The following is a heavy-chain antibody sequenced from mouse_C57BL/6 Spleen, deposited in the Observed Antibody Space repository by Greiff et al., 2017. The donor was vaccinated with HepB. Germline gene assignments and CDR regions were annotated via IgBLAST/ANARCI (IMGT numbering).Heavy chain of an antibody. CDR2: INPNNGGT. D-gene: IGHD2-4*01. CDR3: ARERALRYYDYDQYFDV. V-gene: IGHV1-26*01. Sequence: EVQLQQSGPELVKPGASVKISCKASGYTFTDYYMNWVKQSHGKSLEWIGDINPNNGGTSYNQKFKGKATLTVDKSSSTAYMELRSLTSEDSAVYYCARERALRYYDYDQYFDVWGTGTTVTVSS. J-gene: IGHJ1*03. CDR1: GYTFTDYY.